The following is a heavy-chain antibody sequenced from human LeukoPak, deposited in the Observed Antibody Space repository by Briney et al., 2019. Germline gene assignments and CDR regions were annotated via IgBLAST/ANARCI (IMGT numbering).Heavy chain of an antibody. J-gene: IGHJ6*03. CDR2: IYSGGTT. Sequence: GGSLRLSCAASGFTVSSNFMSWVRQVPGKGLEWVSVIYSGGTTEYADSVKGRFTISRDNSKNTLYLQMNRPRAEDTAVYYCARDGYGYNYMDVWGKGTTVTVSS. CDR1: GFTVSSNF. CDR3: ARDGYGYNYMDV. V-gene: IGHV3-53*01. D-gene: IGHD1-1*01.